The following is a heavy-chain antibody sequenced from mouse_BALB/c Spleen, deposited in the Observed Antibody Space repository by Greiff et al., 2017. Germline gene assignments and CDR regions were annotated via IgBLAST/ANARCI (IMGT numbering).Heavy chain of an antibody. D-gene: IGHD2-4*01. CDR1: GFNIKDTY. CDR3: ARWGDYDWFAY. CDR2: IDPANGNT. J-gene: IGHJ3*01. V-gene: IGHV14-3*02. Sequence: EVQLQQSGAGLVKPGASVKLSCTASGFNIKDTYMHWVKQRPEQGLEWIGRIDPANGNTKYDPKFQGKATITADTSSNTAYLQLSSLTSEDTAVYYCARWGDYDWFAYWGQGTLVTVSA.